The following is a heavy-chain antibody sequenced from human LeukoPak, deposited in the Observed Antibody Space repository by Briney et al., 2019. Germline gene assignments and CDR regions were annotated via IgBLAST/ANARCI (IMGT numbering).Heavy chain of an antibody. J-gene: IGHJ4*02. D-gene: IGHD2-2*01. CDR1: GYSISSGYY. V-gene: IGHV4-38-2*01. CDR3: ARHAPMGYCSSTSCWGFDY. CDR2: IYHSGST. Sequence: SETLSLTCAVSGYSISSGYYWGWIRQPPGKGLEWIGSIYHSGSTYYNPSLESRVTISVDTSKNQFSLKLSSVTAADTAVYYCARHAPMGYCSSTSCWGFDYWGQGTLVTVSS.